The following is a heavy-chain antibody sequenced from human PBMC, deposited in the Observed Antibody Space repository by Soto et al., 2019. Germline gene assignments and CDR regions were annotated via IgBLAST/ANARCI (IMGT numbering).Heavy chain of an antibody. D-gene: IGHD3-10*01. CDR1: GFTFSSYA. V-gene: IGHV3-64*01. J-gene: IGHJ6*02. CDR2: ISRNGGST. CDR3: ARVGGSGSYYKQLHYGMDV. Sequence: GGSLRLSCAASGFTFSSYAMHWVRQAPGKGLEYVSGISRNGGSTYYANSVKGRFTISRDNSKSTLYLQVGSLRAEDTAVYYCARVGGSGSYYKQLHYGMDVWAQGTTVTVSS.